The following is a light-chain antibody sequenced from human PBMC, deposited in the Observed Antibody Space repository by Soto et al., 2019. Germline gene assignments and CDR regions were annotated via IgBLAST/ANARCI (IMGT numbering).Light chain of an antibody. Sequence: DIQMTQSPSTLSASVGDRVTITCRASQSISSWLAWYQQKPRKAPKLLIYKASSLESGVPSRFSGSGSGTEFTLTISSLQPDDSATYYCQQYNTYSQTFGQGTKVEIK. CDR2: KAS. CDR1: QSISSW. V-gene: IGKV1-5*03. CDR3: QQYNTYSQT. J-gene: IGKJ1*01.